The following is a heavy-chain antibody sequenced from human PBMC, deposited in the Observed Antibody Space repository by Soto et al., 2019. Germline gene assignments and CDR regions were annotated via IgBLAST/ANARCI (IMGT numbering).Heavy chain of an antibody. D-gene: IGHD1-26*01. CDR3: ARGIIVGAATAPLGWFDP. Sequence: QVQLVQSGAEVKKPGASVKVSCKASGYTFTSYGISWVRQAPGQGLEWMGWISAYNGNTNYAQKLQGRVTMTTDTSTSPAYMELRSLGPDETAVYYCARGIIVGAATAPLGWFDPWGQGTLVTVSS. CDR1: GYTFTSYG. V-gene: IGHV1-18*01. CDR2: ISAYNGNT. J-gene: IGHJ5*02.